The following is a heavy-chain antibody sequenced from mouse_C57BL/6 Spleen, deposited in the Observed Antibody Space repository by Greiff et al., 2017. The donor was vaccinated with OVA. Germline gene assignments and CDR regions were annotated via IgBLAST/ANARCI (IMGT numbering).Heavy chain of an antibody. CDR2: INYDGSST. J-gene: IGHJ2*01. D-gene: IGHD2-5*01. CDR3: ARRGSNYWSFDY. CDR1: GFTFSDYY. Sequence: EVHLVESEGGLVQPGSSMKLSCTASGFTFSDYYMDWVRQVPEKGLEWVANINYDGSSTYYLDSLKSRFIISRDNAKNILYLQMSSLKSEDTATYYCARRGSNYWSFDYWGQGTTLTVSS. V-gene: IGHV5-16*01.